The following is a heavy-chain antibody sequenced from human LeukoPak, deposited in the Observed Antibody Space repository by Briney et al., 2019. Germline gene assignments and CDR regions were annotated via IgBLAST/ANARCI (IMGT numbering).Heavy chain of an antibody. D-gene: IGHD6-13*01. CDR1: GFTFSSYW. CDR3: VRFPSSSFYY. Sequence: PGGSLRLSCAASGFTFSSYWMSWVRQAPGRGLEWVASINLDGSEINYVDSVKGRFTISRDNAKNSLYLQMNSLRAEDTAVYYCVRFPSSSFYYWGQGTLVTVSS. CDR2: INLDGSEI. V-gene: IGHV3-7*04. J-gene: IGHJ4*02.